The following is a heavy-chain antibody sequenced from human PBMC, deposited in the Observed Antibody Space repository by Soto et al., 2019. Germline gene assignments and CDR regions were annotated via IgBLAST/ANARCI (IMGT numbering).Heavy chain of an antibody. D-gene: IGHD3-10*01. CDR3: ARSARITMVRGVKSTYYYYYMDV. CDR2: MNPNSGNT. CDR1: GYTFASYD. V-gene: IGHV1-8*01. Sequence: ASVKVCCEASGYTFASYDINWVRQANGQGLEWMGWMNPNSGNTGYAQKFQGRVTMTRNTSISTAYMELSSLRSEDTAVYYCARSARITMVRGVKSTYYYYYMDVWGKGTTVTVSS. J-gene: IGHJ6*03.